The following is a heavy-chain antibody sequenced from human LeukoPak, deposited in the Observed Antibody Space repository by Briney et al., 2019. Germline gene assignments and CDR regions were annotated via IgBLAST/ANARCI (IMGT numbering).Heavy chain of an antibody. CDR1: GFTFSSHL. J-gene: IGHJ4*02. D-gene: IGHD1-14*01. Sequence: EGSLRLSCAASGFTFSSHLMHWVRQAQGTGLMWVSSIKGDGTAPNYADSAKGRFTISRDNAKSTLYLQMSSLRVEDTAVYHCVRNFATGDWGQGTLVTVSS. V-gene: IGHV3-74*01. CDR2: IKGDGTAP. CDR3: VRNFATGD.